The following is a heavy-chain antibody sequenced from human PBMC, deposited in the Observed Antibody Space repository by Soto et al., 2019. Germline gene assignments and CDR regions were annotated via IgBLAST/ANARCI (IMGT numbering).Heavy chain of an antibody. CDR3: AKDHSITIFGVVIGFMDV. V-gene: IGHV3-23*01. J-gene: IGHJ6*03. D-gene: IGHD3-3*01. Sequence: GGSLRLSCAASGFTFSSYAMSWVRQAPGKGLEWVSAISGSGGSTYYADSVKGRFTISRDNSKNTLYLQMNSLRAEDTAVYYCAKDHSITIFGVVIGFMDVWGKGTTVTVSS. CDR2: ISGSGGST. CDR1: GFTFSSYA.